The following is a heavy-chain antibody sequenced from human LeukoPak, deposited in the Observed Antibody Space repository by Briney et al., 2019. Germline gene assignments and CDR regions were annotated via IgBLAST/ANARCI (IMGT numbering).Heavy chain of an antibody. CDR2: IYTSGIT. CDR3: ARQGGYSSPFSV. CDR1: GGPISSFY. D-gene: IGHD6-19*01. V-gene: IGHV4-4*09. Sequence: PSETLSLTCTVSGGPISSFYWTWIRQPPGKGLECIGYIYTSGITNYNPSLKSRVTISVDTSKNQFSLKLSSVTAADTAVYYCARQGGYSSPFSVWGEGTTVTVSS. J-gene: IGHJ6*04.